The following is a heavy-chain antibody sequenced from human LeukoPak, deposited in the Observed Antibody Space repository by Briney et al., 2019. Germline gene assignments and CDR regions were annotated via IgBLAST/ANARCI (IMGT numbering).Heavy chain of an antibody. V-gene: IGHV3-7*01. Sequence: SGGSLRLSCAVSGFNFSIYWMTWVRQAPGKGLEWVATMKPDGSDKYYGDSVKGRFTISRDNAKNSLYLQMNSLRAEDTAVYYCARVPIATSRGWPLDYWGQGTLVTVSS. CDR3: ARVPIATSRGWPLDY. D-gene: IGHD6-19*01. CDR2: MKPDGSDK. J-gene: IGHJ4*02. CDR1: GFNFSIYW.